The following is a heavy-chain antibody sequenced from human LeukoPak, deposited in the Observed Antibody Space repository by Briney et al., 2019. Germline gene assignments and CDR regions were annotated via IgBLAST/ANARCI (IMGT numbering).Heavy chain of an antibody. V-gene: IGHV4-34*01. CDR1: GGSFSGYY. CDR3: VKEYHSRGFGAYFDY. CDR2: INHSGST. J-gene: IGHJ4*02. D-gene: IGHD3-3*01. Sequence: SETLSLTCAVYGGSFSGYYWSWIRQPPGKGLEWIGEINHSGSTNYNPSLKSRVTISVDTSKNQFSLKLSSVTAADTAVYYCVKEYHSRGFGAYFDYWGQGTLVTVSS.